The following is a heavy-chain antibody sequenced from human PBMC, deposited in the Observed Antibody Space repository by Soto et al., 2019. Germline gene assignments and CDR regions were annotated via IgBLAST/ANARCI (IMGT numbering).Heavy chain of an antibody. CDR3: AKDIPDPDIVVVPAAIDDAYEI. D-gene: IGHD2-2*01. Sequence: GSLRLSCAASGFTFSSYAMSWVRQAPGKGLEWVSAISGSGGSTYYADSVKGRFTISRDTSKNTLYLQMNSLRAEDTAVYYCAKDIPDPDIVVVPAAIDDAYEIWGQGTMVTFAS. V-gene: IGHV3-23*01. J-gene: IGHJ3*02. CDR1: GFTFSSYA. CDR2: ISGSGGST.